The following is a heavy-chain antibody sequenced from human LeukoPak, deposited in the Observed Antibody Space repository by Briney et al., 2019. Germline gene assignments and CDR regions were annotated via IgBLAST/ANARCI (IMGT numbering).Heavy chain of an antibody. CDR3: AKDTRIVVPAARDAFDI. V-gene: IGHV3-23*01. CDR1: GFTFSSYA. J-gene: IGHJ3*02. CDR2: ISGSGGST. Sequence: RGSLRLSCAASGFTFSSYAMSWVRQAPGKGLEWVSAISGSGGSTYYADSVKGRFTISRDNSKNTLYLQMNSLRAEDTAVYYCAKDTRIVVPAARDAFDIWGQGTMVTVSS. D-gene: IGHD2-2*01.